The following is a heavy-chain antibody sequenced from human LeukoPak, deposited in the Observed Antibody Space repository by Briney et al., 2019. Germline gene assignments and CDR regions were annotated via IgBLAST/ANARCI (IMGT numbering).Heavy chain of an antibody. V-gene: IGHV3-21*01. J-gene: IGHJ4*02. Sequence: PSETLSLTCTVSGGSISSGGYYWSWIRQAPGKGLEWVSAISSSSSNIYYADSVKGRFTISRDNAKNSLFLQMNSLRAEDTAVYYCAKKRITDEDRGNYLDYWGQGTLVTVSS. D-gene: IGHD1-14*01. CDR3: AKKRITDEDRGNYLDY. CDR1: GGSISSGGYY. CDR2: ISSSSSNI.